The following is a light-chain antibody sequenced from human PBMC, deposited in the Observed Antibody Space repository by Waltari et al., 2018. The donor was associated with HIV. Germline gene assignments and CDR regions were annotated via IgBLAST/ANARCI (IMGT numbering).Light chain of an antibody. J-gene: IGLJ3*02. V-gene: IGLV2-11*01. CDR3: CSYAGSYSWV. Sequence: QSALTQPRSVSWSPGQSVTIPCTGTRSDVVGYNYVSWYQQHPGKAPKLMTYDVSKRPSGVPDRFSGSKSGNTASLTISGLQAEDEADYYCCSYAGSYSWVFGGGTKLTVL. CDR1: RSDVVGYNY. CDR2: DVS.